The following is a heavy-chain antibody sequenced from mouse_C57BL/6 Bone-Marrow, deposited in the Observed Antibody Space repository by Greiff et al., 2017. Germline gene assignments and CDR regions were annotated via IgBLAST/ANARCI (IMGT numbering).Heavy chain of an antibody. D-gene: IGHD3-1*01. CDR3: ANTLGYVDY. V-gene: IGHV5-17*01. CDR2: ISSGSSTI. CDR1: GFTFSDYG. Sequence: EVKLMESGGGLVKPGGSLKLSCAASGFTFSDYGMHWVRQAPEKGLEWVAYISSGSSTIYYADTVKGRFTISRDNAKNTLFLQMTSLRSEDTAMYYCANTLGYVDYWGQGTSVTVSS. J-gene: IGHJ4*01.